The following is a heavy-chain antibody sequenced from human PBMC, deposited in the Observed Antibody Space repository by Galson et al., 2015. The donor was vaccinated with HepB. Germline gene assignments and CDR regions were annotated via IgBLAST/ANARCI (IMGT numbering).Heavy chain of an antibody. CDR2: ISGNGDST. CDR1: GFTFSSYA. D-gene: IGHD3-22*01. Sequence: SLRLSCAASGFTFSSYAMSWVRQAPGKGLEWVSAISGNGDSTYYADSVKGRFTISRDNSKNTLYLQMNSLRAEDTAVYYCAKVGHYYDSSGYYDFRGQGTLVTVSS. J-gene: IGHJ4*02. V-gene: IGHV3-23*01. CDR3: AKVGHYYDSSGYYDF.